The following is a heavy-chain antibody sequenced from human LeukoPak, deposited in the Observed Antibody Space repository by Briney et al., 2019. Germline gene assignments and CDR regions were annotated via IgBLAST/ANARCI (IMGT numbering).Heavy chain of an antibody. CDR3: TRDPSHYYDSSGYYYN. V-gene: IGHV3-49*03. CDR2: IRSKAYGVTT. D-gene: IGHD3-22*01. J-gene: IGHJ4*02. CDR1: GFTFGDYG. Sequence: PGGSLRLSCSASGFTFGDYGMSWFREAPGKGLAWVGFIRSKAYGVTTEYAASVKGRFTISRDDSKSIAYLQMNSLKSEDTAVYYCTRDPSHYYDSSGYYYNWGQGTLVTVSS.